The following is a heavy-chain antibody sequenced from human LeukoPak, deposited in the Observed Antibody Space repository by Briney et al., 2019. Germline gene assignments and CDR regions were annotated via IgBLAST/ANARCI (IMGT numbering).Heavy chain of an antibody. CDR3: ANLRLGVTKGVRVDY. CDR2: IRYDGTKT. V-gene: IGHV3-30*02. Sequence: GGSLRLSCVVSGFSFSNSGMHWVRQAAGKGLEWVAFIRYDGTKTYYVDSVRGRFTISKGNANNTLYLEMNSLRPEDTALYFCANLRLGVTKGVRVDYWGQGTLVTVSS. D-gene: IGHD4-17*01. CDR1: GFSFSNSG. J-gene: IGHJ4*01.